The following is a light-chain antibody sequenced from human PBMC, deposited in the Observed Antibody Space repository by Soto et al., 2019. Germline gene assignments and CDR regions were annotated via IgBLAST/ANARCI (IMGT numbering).Light chain of an antibody. J-gene: IGKJ4*01. V-gene: IGKV1-9*01. CDR3: RQLNVYQST. CDR1: QDINSY. Sequence: IQLTQSPSSLSASVGDRVTIPCRASQDINSYLAWYQQKPGKAPNLLIYAGTSLQSGVQSRFSGRGSGTEFPLPVSALQPEGFGACYCRQLNVYQSTFGGGTKVE. CDR2: AGT.